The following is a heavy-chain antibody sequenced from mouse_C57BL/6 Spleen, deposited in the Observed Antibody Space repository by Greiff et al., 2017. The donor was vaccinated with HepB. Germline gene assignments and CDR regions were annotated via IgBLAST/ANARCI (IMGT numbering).Heavy chain of an antibody. CDR2: IYPGDGDT. J-gene: IGHJ1*03. Sequence: VQLQQSGAELVKPGASVKISCKASGYAFSSYWMNWVKQRPGKGLEWIGQIYPGDGDTNYNGKFKGKATLTADKSSSTAYMQLSSLTSEDSAVYFCITTGGKNWYFDVWGTGTTVTVSS. CDR1: GYAFSSYW. CDR3: ITTGGKNWYFDV. V-gene: IGHV1-80*01. D-gene: IGHD1-2*01.